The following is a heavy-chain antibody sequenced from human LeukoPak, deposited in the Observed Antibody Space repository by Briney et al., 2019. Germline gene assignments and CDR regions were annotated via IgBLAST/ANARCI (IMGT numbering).Heavy chain of an antibody. J-gene: IGHJ4*02. CDR1: GFTFSTYW. D-gene: IGHD2-15*01. V-gene: IGHV3-7*03. Sequence: SGVSLSLSCAISGFTFSTYWMSWVRQAPGKGLEWVANINQDGTEKYYVDSVKGRFTISRENAKDSLYLQMNSLRAEETAVYYCARYCSGGSCFDYWGQGNLVTVSS. CDR2: INQDGTEK. CDR3: ARYCSGGSCFDY.